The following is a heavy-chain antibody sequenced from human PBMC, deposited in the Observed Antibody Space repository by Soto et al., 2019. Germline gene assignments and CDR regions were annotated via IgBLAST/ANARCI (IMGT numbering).Heavy chain of an antibody. J-gene: IGHJ5*02. Sequence: ASVKVSCKASESTFINYDISWVRQATGQGLEWMGWMNPNSGNTSYALKFQGRVSMTRNTSMYTAYMELSSLASDDTAVYYCVGMASSGTLNWFDPWGQGTMVTVSS. D-gene: IGHD1-1*01. CDR2: MNPNSGNT. V-gene: IGHV1-8*01. CDR1: ESTFINYD. CDR3: VGMASSGTLNWFDP.